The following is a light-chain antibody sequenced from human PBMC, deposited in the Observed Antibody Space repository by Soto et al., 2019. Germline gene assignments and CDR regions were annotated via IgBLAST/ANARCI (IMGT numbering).Light chain of an antibody. V-gene: IGKV3-11*01. J-gene: IGKJ5*01. CDR1: QSVSNY. CDR3: QQRDSWIT. CDR2: DAS. Sequence: IVLTQSPATLSLWPGETAILSCRASQSVSNYLSWYQQKPGQAPRLLIYDASNRAPGIPARFSGSGSGTDFALTIISLEPDDFALYYCQQRDSWITFGQGTRLEIE.